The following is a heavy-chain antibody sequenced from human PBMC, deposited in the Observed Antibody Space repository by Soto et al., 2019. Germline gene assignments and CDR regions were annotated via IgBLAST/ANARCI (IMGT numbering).Heavy chain of an antibody. CDR1: GFTFSSYA. Sequence: GGSLRLSCAASGFTFSSYAMHWVRQAPGKGLEWVAVISYDGSNKYYADSVKDRFTISRDNSKNTLYLQMNSLRAEDTAVYYCARGKYGMDVWGQGTTVTVSS. CDR3: ARGKYGMDV. V-gene: IGHV3-30-3*01. CDR2: ISYDGSNK. J-gene: IGHJ6*02.